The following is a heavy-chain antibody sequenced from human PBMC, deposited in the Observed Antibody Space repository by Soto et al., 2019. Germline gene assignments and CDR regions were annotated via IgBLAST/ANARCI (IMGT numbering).Heavy chain of an antibody. CDR1: GFTFSDSY. CDR2: ISSSGSIK. CDR3: ARDRLSYYGMDV. D-gene: IGHD3-16*02. Sequence: QVQLVESGGGLVKPGGSLRLSCAASGFTFSDSYMSWIRQAPGKGLEWVSYISSSGSIKYYVDSVKGRFTIPRDNAKNSLYLQMSSLRVEDTAVYYCARDRLSYYGMDVWGQGTTVTVSS. J-gene: IGHJ6*02. V-gene: IGHV3-11*01.